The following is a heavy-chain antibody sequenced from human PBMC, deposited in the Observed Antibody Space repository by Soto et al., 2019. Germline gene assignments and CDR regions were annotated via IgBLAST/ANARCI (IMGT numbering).Heavy chain of an antibody. CDR1: GGTFNKYA. Sequence: ASVKVSCKASGGTFNKYAIDWVRQAPGQGLEWMGGIIPLFGTANYAQKFQGRVTITADKSTSTAYMELSSLRSEDTAVYYCARGWQSRGAMTTVYYWGQGTLVTVSS. V-gene: IGHV1-69*06. D-gene: IGHD4-4*01. CDR3: ARGWQSRGAMTTVYY. CDR2: IIPLFGTA. J-gene: IGHJ4*02.